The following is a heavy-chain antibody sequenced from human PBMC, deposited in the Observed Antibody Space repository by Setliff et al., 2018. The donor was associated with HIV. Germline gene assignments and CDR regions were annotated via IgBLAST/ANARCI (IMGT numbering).Heavy chain of an antibody. V-gene: IGHV4-61*09. J-gene: IGHJ6*03. D-gene: IGHD3-16*01. CDR3: ARGDGITSYYYYYYMDV. CDR1: GASISSGGDY. Sequence: SETLSLTCTVSGASISSGGDYWTWIRQPAGKGLEWIGHVYTSGTTKYNPPLKSRVSILGDTSKNQFSLKLSSVTAADTAVYYCARGDGITSYYYYYYMDVWGKGTTVTVS. CDR2: VYTSGTT.